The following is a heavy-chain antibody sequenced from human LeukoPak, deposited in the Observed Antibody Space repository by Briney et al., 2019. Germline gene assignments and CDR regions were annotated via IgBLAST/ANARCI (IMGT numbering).Heavy chain of an antibody. J-gene: IGHJ4*02. CDR3: ARVPNSSPRQLRLLSAFDY. D-gene: IGHD5-18*01. V-gene: IGHV1-18*01. CDR2: ISAYNGNT. Sequence: ASVKVSCKASGYTFTSYGISWVRQAPGQGLEWMGWISAYNGNTNYAQKLQGRVTMTTDTSTSTAYMELRSLRSDDTAVYYCARVPNSSPRQLRLLSAFDYWGQGTLVTVSS. CDR1: GYTFTSYG.